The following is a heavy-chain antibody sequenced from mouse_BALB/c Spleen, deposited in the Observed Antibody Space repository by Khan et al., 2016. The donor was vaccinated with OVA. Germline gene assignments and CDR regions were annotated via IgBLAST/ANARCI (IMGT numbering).Heavy chain of an antibody. Sequence: EVQLKESGGGLVQPGGSRKLSCAASGFTFSSFGMHWVRQAPEKGLEWVAYISSDSYTIYYADTVKGRFTISRDNPRKTLFLQMTSLGSEDTAMYYCASGNWAWFAYWGQGTLVTVSA. CDR1: GFTFSSFG. D-gene: IGHD4-1*01. CDR3: ASGNWAWFAY. J-gene: IGHJ3*01. V-gene: IGHV5-17*02. CDR2: ISSDSYTI.